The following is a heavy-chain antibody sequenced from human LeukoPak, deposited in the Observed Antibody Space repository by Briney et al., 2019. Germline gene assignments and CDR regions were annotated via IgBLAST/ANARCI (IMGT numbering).Heavy chain of an antibody. J-gene: IGHJ4*02. V-gene: IGHV1-69*05. CDR3: ARDRPSGYYQYYFDY. Sequence: SVKVSCKASGGTFSSYAISWVRQAPGQGLEWMGGIIPIFGTANYAQKFQGRVTITTDESTSTAYMELSSLRSEDTAVYYCARDRPSGYYQYYFDYWGQGTLVTVSS. D-gene: IGHD3-22*01. CDR1: GGTFSSYA. CDR2: IIPIFGTA.